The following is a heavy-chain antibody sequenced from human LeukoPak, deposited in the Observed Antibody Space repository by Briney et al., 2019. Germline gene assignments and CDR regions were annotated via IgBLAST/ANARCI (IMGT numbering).Heavy chain of an antibody. V-gene: IGHV3-9*01. J-gene: IGHJ5*02. CDR3: AKDSDIDIVATRSWCYP. Sequence: GGSLRLSCAASGFTFDDYAMHWVRQAPGTGLEWVSGISWNGVTINHADSVRGRFTISSDNAKNSLYLQMNSLRAEDTALYYGAKDSDIDIVATRSWCYPCGQGTRVTVSS. CDR1: GFTFDDYA. D-gene: IGHD5-12*01. CDR2: ISWNGVTI.